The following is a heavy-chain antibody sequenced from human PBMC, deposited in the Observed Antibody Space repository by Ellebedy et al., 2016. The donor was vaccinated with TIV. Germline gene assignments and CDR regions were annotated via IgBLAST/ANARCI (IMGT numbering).Heavy chain of an antibody. J-gene: IGHJ5*02. CDR3: ARGPRRGVPNWFDP. CDR1: GGSISNYY. CDR2: INNSGST. D-gene: IGHD3-10*01. V-gene: IGHV4-34*01. Sequence: SETLSLTCPVSGGSISNYYWSWIRQPPGKGLEWIGEINNSGSTNYNPSLKSRVTISVDTSKNQFSLKLTSVTAADTAVYYCARGPRRGVPNWFDPWGQGTLVTVSS.